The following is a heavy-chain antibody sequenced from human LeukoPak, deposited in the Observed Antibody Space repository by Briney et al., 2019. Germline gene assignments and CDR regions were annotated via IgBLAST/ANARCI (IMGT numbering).Heavy chain of an antibody. CDR3: ARDHEERGPYLDL. V-gene: IGHV1-69-2*01. D-gene: IGHD3-10*01. J-gene: IGHJ4*02. Sequence: VKVSCKASGYPFSDYYIHWVQEAPGKGLEWMGRIDPVDGETTYAESFQGRVTFTADRSTYTIYMELNSLTFADRAVYYCARDHEERGPYLDLWGQGTQVIVSS. CDR2: IDPVDGET. CDR1: GYPFSDYY.